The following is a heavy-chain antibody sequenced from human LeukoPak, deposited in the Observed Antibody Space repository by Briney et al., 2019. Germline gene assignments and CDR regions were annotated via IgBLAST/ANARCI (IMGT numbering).Heavy chain of an antibody. Sequence: SETLSLTCTVSGASISSYYWSWIRQPAGKGLEWIGRIYANGNTNYNPSLKSRVTMSVDTSKNQFSLKLSSVTAADTGVYYCASYSGSYAYYGYWGRGTLVTVSS. CDR2: IYANGNT. V-gene: IGHV4-4*07. J-gene: IGHJ4*02. CDR3: ASYSGSYAYYGY. CDR1: GASISSYY. D-gene: IGHD1-26*01.